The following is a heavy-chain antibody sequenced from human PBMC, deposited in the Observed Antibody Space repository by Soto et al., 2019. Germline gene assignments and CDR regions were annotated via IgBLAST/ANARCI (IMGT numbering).Heavy chain of an antibody. CDR1: GGSIRNYY. Sequence: SETLSLTCPVSGGSIRNYYWSWIRQPPGRGLEWIGHIFYSGSTNYNPALKSRVTISVDTSKSQFSLKLSSVTAADTAVYYCAKDSGYNYGYFRWFDPWGQGTLVTVS. J-gene: IGHJ5*02. V-gene: IGHV4-59*01. CDR2: IFYSGST. CDR3: AKDSGYNYGYFRWFDP. D-gene: IGHD5-18*01.